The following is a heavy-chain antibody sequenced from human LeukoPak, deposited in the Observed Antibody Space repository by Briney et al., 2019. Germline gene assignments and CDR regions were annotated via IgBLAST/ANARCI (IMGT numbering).Heavy chain of an antibody. CDR3: AKDDPEAITGDLLVG. J-gene: IGHJ4*02. D-gene: IGHD7-27*01. V-gene: IGHV3-30*02. CDR1: GFTFSSYG. CDR2: IRYDGSNK. Sequence: GGSLRLSCAASGFTFSSYGMHWVRQAPGKGLEWVAFIRYDGSNKYYADSVKGRFTISRDNSKNTLYLQMNSLRAEDTAVYYCAKDDPEAITGDLLVGWGQGTLVTVSS.